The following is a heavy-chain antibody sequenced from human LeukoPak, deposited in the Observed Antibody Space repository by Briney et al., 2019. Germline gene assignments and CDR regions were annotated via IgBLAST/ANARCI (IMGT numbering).Heavy chain of an antibody. CDR1: GGSISSSSYY. Sequence: PSETLSLTCTVSGGSISSSSYYWGWIRQPPGKGLEWIGSIYYSGSTYYNPSLKSRVTISVDTSKNQFSLRLSSVTAADTAVYYCARVGYSGYDNRGSFDYWGQGTLVTVSS. CDR3: ARVGYSGYDNRGSFDY. CDR2: IYYSGST. V-gene: IGHV4-39*07. J-gene: IGHJ4*02. D-gene: IGHD5-12*01.